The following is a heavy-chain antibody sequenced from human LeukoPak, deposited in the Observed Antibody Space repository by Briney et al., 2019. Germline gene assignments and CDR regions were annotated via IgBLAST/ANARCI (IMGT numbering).Heavy chain of an antibody. CDR1: GFTFSDYG. J-gene: IGHJ4*02. D-gene: IGHD1-26*01. V-gene: IGHV3-33*01. CDR3: ARGGGGSSRYY. CDR2: IWYDVSNK. Sequence: AGGSLRLSCAASGFTFSDYGMHWVRQAPGKGLEWVTLIWYDVSNKYYADSVKGRFTISRDNSNNMLYLQMNSLRGEDTAVYYCARGGGGSSRYYWGQGTLVTVSS.